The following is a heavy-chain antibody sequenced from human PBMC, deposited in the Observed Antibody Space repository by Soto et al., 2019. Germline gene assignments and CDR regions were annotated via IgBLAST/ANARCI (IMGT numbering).Heavy chain of an antibody. CDR1: GGSISSGDDY. Sequence: SETLSLTCTVSGGSISSGDDYWSWIRQPPGKGLEWIGYIYYSGSTYYNPSLKSRVTISVDTSKNQFSLKLSSVTAADTAVYYCARDFYGSGSWLLGYWGQGTLVTVSS. D-gene: IGHD3-10*01. J-gene: IGHJ4*02. V-gene: IGHV4-30-4*01. CDR2: IYYSGST. CDR3: ARDFYGSGSWLLGY.